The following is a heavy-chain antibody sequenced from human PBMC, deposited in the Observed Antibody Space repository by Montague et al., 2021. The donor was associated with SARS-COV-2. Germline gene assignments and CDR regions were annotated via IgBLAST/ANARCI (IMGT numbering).Heavy chain of an antibody. Sequence: SLRLSCAASGFTFRRYGMHWVRQAPGKGLEGVAVIWYDGSNKYYADSVKGRFTISRDNSKNTLYLQMNSLRAEDTAVYYCAREYGDYVVYFDYWGQGTLVTVSS. CDR1: GFTFRRYG. CDR3: AREYGDYVVYFDY. CDR2: IWYDGSNK. V-gene: IGHV3-33*01. J-gene: IGHJ4*02. D-gene: IGHD4-17*01.